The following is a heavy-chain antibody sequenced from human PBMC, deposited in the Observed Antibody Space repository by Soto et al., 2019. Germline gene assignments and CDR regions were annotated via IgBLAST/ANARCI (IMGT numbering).Heavy chain of an antibody. CDR2: IIPFFGTS. CDR3: ARVGHITNYGMAV. Sequence: QVQLVQSGAEVKKPGSSVKVSCEASGGTFSSYPINWVRQAPGQGLEWMGGIIPFFGTSNYAQKFQGRVTITADDSTSTSYVELRSLRSEDTAVYYCARVGHITNYGMAVWGQGTTVTVSS. CDR1: GGTFSSYP. D-gene: IGHD1-26*01. J-gene: IGHJ6*02. V-gene: IGHV1-69*01.